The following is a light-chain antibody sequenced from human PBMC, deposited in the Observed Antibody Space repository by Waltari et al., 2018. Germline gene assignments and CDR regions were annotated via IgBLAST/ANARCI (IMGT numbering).Light chain of an antibody. CDR3: QCYDTTLDGWV. Sequence: QSVLTQPPSVSGAPGQRVTIPCTGTRSNIGAGYEIHWYHQFPGTAPKLLIYGHNYRPSGVPDRVSGSKSGTSGSLAITGLQAEDEADYYCQCYDTTLDGWVFGGGTRLTVL. CDR1: RSNIGAGYE. CDR2: GHN. J-gene: IGLJ3*02. V-gene: IGLV1-40*01.